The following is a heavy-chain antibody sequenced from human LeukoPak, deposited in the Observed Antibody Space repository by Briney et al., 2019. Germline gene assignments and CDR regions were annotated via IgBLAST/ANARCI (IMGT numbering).Heavy chain of an antibody. D-gene: IGHD6-19*01. CDR3: ATDQDSSGWSDY. CDR1: GYTLTELS. J-gene: IGHJ4*02. V-gene: IGHV1-24*01. Sequence: ASVKVSCKVSGYTLTELSMHWVRQAPGKGLEWMGGFDPEDGETIYAQKFQGRVTMTEDTSTDTAYMELSSLRSEDTAVYYCATDQDSSGWSDYWGQGTLVTVSS. CDR2: FDPEDGET.